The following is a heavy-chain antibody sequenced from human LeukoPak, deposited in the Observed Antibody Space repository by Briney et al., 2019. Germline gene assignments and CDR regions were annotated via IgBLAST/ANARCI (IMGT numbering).Heavy chain of an antibody. J-gene: IGHJ4*02. CDR1: GGSISSSSFY. Sequence: MSSETLSLTCTVSGGSISSSSFYWGWIRQPPGKGLEWIGSISYSGSTSYNPSLKSRVTISVDTSKNQFSLKLSCVTAADTAVYYCVRRLFGEPRVDYWGQGTLVTVSA. D-gene: IGHD3-10*01. V-gene: IGHV4-39*01. CDR3: VRRLFGEPRVDY. CDR2: ISYSGST.